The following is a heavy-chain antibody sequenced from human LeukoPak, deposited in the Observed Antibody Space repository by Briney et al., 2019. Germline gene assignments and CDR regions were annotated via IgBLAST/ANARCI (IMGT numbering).Heavy chain of an antibody. CDR3: AKADFGGSSVPGSFDY. V-gene: IGHV3-30*02. CDR2: IRYDGSNK. J-gene: IGHJ4*02. Sequence: GGSLRLSCAASGFTFSSYGMHWVRQAPGKGLEWVAFIRYDGSNKYYADSVKGRFTISRDNSKNTLYLQMNSLRAEDTAVYYCAKADFGGSSVPGSFDYWGQGTLVTVSS. CDR1: GFTFSSYG. D-gene: IGHD2-15*01.